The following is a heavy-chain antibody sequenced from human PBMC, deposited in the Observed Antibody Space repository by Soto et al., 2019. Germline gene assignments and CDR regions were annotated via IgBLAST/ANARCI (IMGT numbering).Heavy chain of an antibody. V-gene: IGHV5-51*01. Sequence: RGESRKISCKASGYRFSTYWIGWVRQRPGKGPEWMAIIYPGDSDTRENPSFQGQVTISADKSSNTVHLQWRSLKASDTAIYYCARLGGIVDTGTWIQWGQGTPVTVS. J-gene: IGHJ4*02. CDR3: ARLGGIVDTGTWIQ. CDR2: IYPGDSDT. D-gene: IGHD1-26*01. CDR1: GYRFSTYW.